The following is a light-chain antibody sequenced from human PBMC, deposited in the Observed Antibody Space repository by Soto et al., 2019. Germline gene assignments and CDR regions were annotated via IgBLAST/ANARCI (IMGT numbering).Light chain of an antibody. CDR3: QQYDEWPLT. V-gene: IGKV3-15*01. Sequence: KVMTQSPATLSVSPGGRDTLSCRASQNVKTRLAWYQQKPGQAPRLLIYDAFTRATGIPARFSGSASGTESTLTISSLQSEDFAVYYCQQYDEWPLTFGGGTKV. J-gene: IGKJ4*01. CDR1: QNVKTR. CDR2: DAF.